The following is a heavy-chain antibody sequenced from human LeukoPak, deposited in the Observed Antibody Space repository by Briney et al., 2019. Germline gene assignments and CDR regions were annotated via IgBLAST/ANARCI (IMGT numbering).Heavy chain of an antibody. J-gene: IGHJ3*02. CDR3: ARGGKSGAFDI. CDR1: GFTFSTYW. D-gene: IGHD3-10*01. Sequence: PGGSLRLSCAASGFTFSTYWMSWVRQAPGKGLEGVANIKQDGNEKYYVDSVKGRFAISRDNAKNSLFLQMNSLRDKDTAVYYCARGGKSGAFDICGQGTLVTVSS. V-gene: IGHV3-7*01. CDR2: IKQDGNEK.